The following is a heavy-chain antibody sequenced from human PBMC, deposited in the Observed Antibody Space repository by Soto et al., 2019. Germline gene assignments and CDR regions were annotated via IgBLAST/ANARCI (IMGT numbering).Heavy chain of an antibody. Sequence: GGSLRLSCAASGFKFRNYAIHWVRQAPGKGLEWLAVIWFDGSKKYYADSVKGRFTISRDDSKNTVYLDMNSLTADDSGVFYCARAHTMMILDRFDPWGHGTLVTVSS. J-gene: IGHJ5*02. D-gene: IGHD3-22*01. CDR1: GFKFRNYA. V-gene: IGHV3-33*01. CDR3: ARAHTMMILDRFDP. CDR2: IWFDGSKK.